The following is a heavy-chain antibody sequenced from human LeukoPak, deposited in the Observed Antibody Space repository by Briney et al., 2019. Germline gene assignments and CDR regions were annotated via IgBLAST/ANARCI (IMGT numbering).Heavy chain of an antibody. CDR3: ARDAFWAVAGTFDQDGFDY. D-gene: IGHD6-19*01. J-gene: IGHJ4*02. Sequence: GASVKVSCKASGYTFTNYAMNWVRQAPGQGLEWMGIINPSGGSTIYAQKFQGRITMTRDMSTSTVYMELSSLRSEDTAVYYCARDAFWAVAGTFDQDGFDYWGQGTLVTVSS. V-gene: IGHV1-46*01. CDR1: GYTFTNYA. CDR2: INPSGGST.